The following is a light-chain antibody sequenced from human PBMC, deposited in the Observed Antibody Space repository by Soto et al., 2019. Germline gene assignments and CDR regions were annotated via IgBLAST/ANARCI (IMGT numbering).Light chain of an antibody. J-gene: IGKJ1*01. V-gene: IGKV1-33*01. CDR2: DAS. CDR1: QEISNY. CDR3: QQYDHLPRT. Sequence: DIQMIQSPSSLSASVGDRVTITCQASQEISNYLNSYQQKPGKAPKLLIYDASNFERGVPSRFRGRGSGTEFTFTISSQQPEYFATYYCQQYDHLPRTFGRGTKVEIK.